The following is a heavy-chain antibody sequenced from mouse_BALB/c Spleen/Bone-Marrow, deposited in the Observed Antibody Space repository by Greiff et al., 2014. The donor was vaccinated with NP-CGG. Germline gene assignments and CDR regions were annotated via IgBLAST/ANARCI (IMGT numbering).Heavy chain of an antibody. CDR2: ISCYNGAT. CDR3: ARGGYGSTFYFDY. D-gene: IGHD1-1*01. J-gene: IGHJ2*01. CDR1: GYSFTGYY. Sequence: LVKTGASVKISCEASGYSFTGYYIHRVKQSHGKSLEWIGYISCYNGATSYNQKFKGKATFTVDTSSSTAYMQFNSLTSEDSAVYYCARGGYGSTFYFDYWGQGTTLTVSS. V-gene: IGHV1S34*01.